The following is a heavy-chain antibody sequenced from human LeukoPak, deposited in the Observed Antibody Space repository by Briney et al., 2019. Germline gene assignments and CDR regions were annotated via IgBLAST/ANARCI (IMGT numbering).Heavy chain of an antibody. D-gene: IGHD6-13*01. CDR1: GYSISSGYF. CDR3: ARHQRYSSSWYDRFDY. J-gene: IGHJ4*02. Sequence: SETLSLTCTVSGYSISSGYFWGWIRQPPGKGLEWTGSIYHSGSTYYNPSLKSRVTISVDTSKNQFSLKLSSVTAADTAVYYCARHQRYSSSWYDRFDYWGQGTLVTVSS. CDR2: IYHSGST. V-gene: IGHV4-38-2*02.